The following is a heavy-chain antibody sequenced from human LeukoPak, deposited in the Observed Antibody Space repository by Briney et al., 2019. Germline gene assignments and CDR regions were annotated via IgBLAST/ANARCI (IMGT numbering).Heavy chain of an antibody. Sequence: PGRSLRLSCGASGFMFSQYAMNWVRQAPRQGLEWVAIISYGGNNQNYAESVKGRFTISRDNTKNTVYLQMNSLRPEDTAVYYCARAPDSSGYYYHFDYWGQGTLVTVSS. J-gene: IGHJ4*02. V-gene: IGHV3-30-3*01. D-gene: IGHD3-22*01. CDR2: ISYGGNNQ. CDR3: ARAPDSSGYYYHFDY. CDR1: GFMFSQYA.